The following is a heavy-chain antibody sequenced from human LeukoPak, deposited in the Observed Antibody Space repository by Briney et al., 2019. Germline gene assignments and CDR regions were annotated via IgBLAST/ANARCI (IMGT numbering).Heavy chain of an antibody. CDR2: INAGNGET. D-gene: IGHD6-19*01. V-gene: IGHV1-3*01. J-gene: IGHJ4*02. Sequence: ASVNVSCKTSGYTFTSYAIHWVRPAPGQRLEWMGWINAGNGETKYSQRFQGRVTITRDTSATTAYMELSSLRSEDTAVYYCARNLVGKTDFDYWGQGTLVTVSS. CDR1: GYTFTSYA. CDR3: ARNLVGKTDFDY.